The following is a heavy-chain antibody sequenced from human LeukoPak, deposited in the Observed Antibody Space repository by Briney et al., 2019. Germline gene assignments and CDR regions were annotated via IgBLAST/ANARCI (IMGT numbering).Heavy chain of an antibody. V-gene: IGHV1-8*01. CDR3: ARGLGTYDSSELTWPMISF. CDR1: GYTFTSYE. CDR2: MNPNSGDT. J-gene: IGHJ4*02. D-gene: IGHD3-22*01. Sequence: ASVKVSCKASGYTFTSYEINWVRQATRQGLEWMGWMNPNSGDTAYAQKFQGRITMTRSTSISTAYMELSGLRSEDTAVYYCARGLGTYDSSELTWPMISFWGQGTLVTVSS.